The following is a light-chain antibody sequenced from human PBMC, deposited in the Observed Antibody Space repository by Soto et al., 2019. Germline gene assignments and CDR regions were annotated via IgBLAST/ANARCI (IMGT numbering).Light chain of an antibody. Sequence: DIQMTQSPSSLSASVGDRVTITCRASQTISSYLNWYQHKPGKAPKLLIYAASNLQSGVPSRFSGSGSGTDFTLTISSLQPEDFATYYCQQSYSTLWTFGQGTKVEIE. CDR1: QTISSY. CDR2: AAS. CDR3: QQSYSTLWT. V-gene: IGKV1-39*01. J-gene: IGKJ1*01.